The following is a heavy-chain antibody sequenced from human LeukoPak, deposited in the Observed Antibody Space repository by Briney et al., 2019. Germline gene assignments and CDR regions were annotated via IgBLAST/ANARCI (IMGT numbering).Heavy chain of an antibody. V-gene: IGHV3-48*01. J-gene: IGHJ3*02. CDR1: GFIFSSYS. Sequence: PGGSLRLSCAASGFIFSSYSMKWVRQAPGKGLEWVSYISSSSTTIYYADSVKGRFTISRDNAKNSLYLQMNSLRAEDTAVYYCARENWNYAFDIWGQGTMVTVSS. CDR3: ARENWNYAFDI. D-gene: IGHD1-7*01. CDR2: ISSSSTTI.